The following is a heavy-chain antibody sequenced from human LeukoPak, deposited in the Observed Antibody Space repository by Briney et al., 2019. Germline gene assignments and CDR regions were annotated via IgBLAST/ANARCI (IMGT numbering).Heavy chain of an antibody. CDR1: GGSISSYY. V-gene: IGHV4-59*01. D-gene: IGHD5-12*01. J-gene: IGHJ4*02. Sequence: SETLSLTCTVSGGSISSYYWSWIRQPPGKGLGWIGYIYYSGSTNYSPSLKSRVTISVDTSKNQFSLKLTSVSAADTAVYYCARAPRYSGYDYLDYWGQGTLVTVSS. CDR2: IYYSGST. CDR3: ARAPRYSGYDYLDY.